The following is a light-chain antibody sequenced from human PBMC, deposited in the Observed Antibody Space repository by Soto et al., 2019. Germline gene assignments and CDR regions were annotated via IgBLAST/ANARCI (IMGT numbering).Light chain of an antibody. Sequence: DIQMTQPPSSLSASVGDRVTITSPASQSISSYLYWYQQKPGKAPKLLIYAASSLQSGVPSRFSGSRSGTDFTLTISSRQPGDFLTYYCQQSYSSPPAFGHGPKVEIK. V-gene: IGKV1-39*01. CDR1: QSISSY. J-gene: IGKJ1*01. CDR3: QQSYSSPPA. CDR2: AAS.